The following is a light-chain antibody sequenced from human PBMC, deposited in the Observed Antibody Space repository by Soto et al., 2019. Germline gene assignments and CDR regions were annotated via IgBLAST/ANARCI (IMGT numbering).Light chain of an antibody. CDR3: QQYVTAFRS. Sequence: DIQITQSPSTLSASVGDRVTLTCRASQSISSWLAWYQQKPGTAPKLLIYKASSLESGVPSRFSGSGSGTEISPTISRMQPDDVAAYYCQQYVTAFRSFGQGTKVDIK. CDR2: KAS. J-gene: IGKJ1*01. CDR1: QSISSW. V-gene: IGKV1-5*03.